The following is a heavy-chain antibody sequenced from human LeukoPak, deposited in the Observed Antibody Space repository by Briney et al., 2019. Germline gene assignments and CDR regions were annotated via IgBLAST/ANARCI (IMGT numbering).Heavy chain of an antibody. CDR2: ISSSGSTI. J-gene: IGHJ4*02. V-gene: IGHV3-48*03. CDR3: AGSIGDFWSGYLSPDY. Sequence: GGSLRLSCAASGFTFSSYEMNWVRQAPGKGLEWVSYISSSGSTIYYADSVKGRFTISRDNAKNSLHLQMNSLRAEDTAVYYCAGSIGDFWSGYLSPDYWGQGTLVTVSS. D-gene: IGHD3-3*01. CDR1: GFTFSSYE.